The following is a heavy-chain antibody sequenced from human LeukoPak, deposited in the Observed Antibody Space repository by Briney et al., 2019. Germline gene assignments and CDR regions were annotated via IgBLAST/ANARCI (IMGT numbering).Heavy chain of an antibody. CDR2: IWYDGSNK. Sequence: PGRSLRLSCAASGFTFSSYGMHWVRQAPGKGLEWVAVIWYDGSNKYYADSVKGRFTISRDNSKNTLYLQMNSLRAEDTAVYYCAHLLPWFGEFEGYWGQGTLVTVSS. J-gene: IGHJ4*02. V-gene: IGHV3-33*01. CDR3: AHLLPWFGEFEGY. D-gene: IGHD3-10*01. CDR1: GFTFSSYG.